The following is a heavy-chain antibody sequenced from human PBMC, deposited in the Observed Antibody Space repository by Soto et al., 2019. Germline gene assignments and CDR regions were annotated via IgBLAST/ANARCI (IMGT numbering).Heavy chain of an antibody. J-gene: IGHJ5*02. Sequence: EVQLVESGGGLSQPGGSLRLSCAASGFTFSNYWIHWVRQAPGEGLVWLSRINGDGSGTNYADSVKGRFTISRDNAKNTVYVQMNSLRAEDTAVYYCARGGLRAYWIDPWGQGTLVTVSS. V-gene: IGHV3-74*01. D-gene: IGHD4-17*01. CDR1: GFTFSNYW. CDR2: INGDGSGT. CDR3: ARGGLRAYWIDP.